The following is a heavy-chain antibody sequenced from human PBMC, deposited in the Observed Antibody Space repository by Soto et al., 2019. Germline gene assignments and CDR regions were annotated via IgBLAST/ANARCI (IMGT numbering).Heavy chain of an antibody. Sequence: GESLKISCKGSGYSFTRYWIGWVRQMPGKGLEWMGIIYPRDSDTRYSPSFQGQVTISADKSISTAYLQWGSLKASDTAMYYCARVRESTAAFDYWGQGTLVTVSS. D-gene: IGHD2-8*02. CDR3: ARVRESTAAFDY. J-gene: IGHJ4*02. CDR2: IYPRDSDT. CDR1: GYSFTRYW. V-gene: IGHV5-51*01.